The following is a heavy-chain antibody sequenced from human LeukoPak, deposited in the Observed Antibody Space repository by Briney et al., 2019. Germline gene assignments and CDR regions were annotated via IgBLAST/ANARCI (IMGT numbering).Heavy chain of an antibody. Sequence: PGGSLRLSCAASRFTSCNYCMTWVRQAPRKGVEWVGNINLDASEINYVHSVKGRFAISRVNAETSLYLQMNSLRAEDTAIYYCARDRHINSWSNDRFDYWGQGALVTVSS. V-gene: IGHV3-7*01. CDR3: ARDRHINSWSNDRFDY. CDR1: RFTSCNYC. CDR2: INLDASEI. J-gene: IGHJ4*02. D-gene: IGHD6-13*01.